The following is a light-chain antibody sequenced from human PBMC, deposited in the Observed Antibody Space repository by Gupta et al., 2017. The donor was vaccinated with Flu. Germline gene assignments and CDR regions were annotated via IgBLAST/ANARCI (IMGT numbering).Light chain of an antibody. CDR1: QGISSY. J-gene: IGKJ2*01. CDR3: QQLNSSPYT. Sequence: PSFLSASVGDRVTITCRASQGISSYLAWYQQKPGEAPKLLIYDASTVKSGVPSRFSGSGSGTELTLTISSRQPEDFATYYCQQLNSSPYTFGQGTKLEIK. CDR2: DAS. V-gene: IGKV1-9*01.